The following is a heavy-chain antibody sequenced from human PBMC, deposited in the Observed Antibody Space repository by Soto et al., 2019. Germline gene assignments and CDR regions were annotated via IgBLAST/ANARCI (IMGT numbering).Heavy chain of an antibody. Sequence: EVQLVESGGGLVQPGGSLRLSCAASGFTFSSYWMHWVRQAPGKELVWVSRINSDGSSTSYADAVKGRFTISRDNAKNPLYLQMNSLRAEDTAVYYCAREPYNWNDLGYYYYGMDVWGQGTTVTVSS. CDR1: GFTFSSYW. V-gene: IGHV3-74*01. CDR2: INSDGSST. J-gene: IGHJ6*02. CDR3: AREPYNWNDLGYYYYGMDV. D-gene: IGHD1-1*01.